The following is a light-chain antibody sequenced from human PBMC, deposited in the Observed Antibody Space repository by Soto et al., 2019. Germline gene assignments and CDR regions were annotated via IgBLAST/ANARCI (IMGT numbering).Light chain of an antibody. CDR3: AAWDDTVRSYV. V-gene: IGLV1-47*01. CDR1: ISNIGNNY. CDR2: RND. Sequence: QSVLTQPSSVSGTPGQGVTISCSGSISNIGNNYVYWFQQLPGTAPKVLSNRNDQRPSGVPDRFSGSKSGTSASLAISGLRSEDEVDYYCAAWDDTVRSYVFGTGTKLTVL. J-gene: IGLJ1*01.